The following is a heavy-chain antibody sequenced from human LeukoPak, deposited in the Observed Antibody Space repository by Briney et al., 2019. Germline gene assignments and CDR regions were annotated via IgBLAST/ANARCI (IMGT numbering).Heavy chain of an antibody. Sequence: ASETLSLTCAVSFGSLSDYNWSWLRQSPEKGLEWIGEITDSATTHYNPSLETRVTISIDTAKRQFSLRLTSLTAAGTAVYYCARGLGLDGLDSWGQGTLVTVSS. CDR1: FGSLSDYN. D-gene: IGHD7-27*01. J-gene: IGHJ4*02. CDR3: ARGLGLDGLDS. V-gene: IGHV4-34*01. CDR2: ITDSATT.